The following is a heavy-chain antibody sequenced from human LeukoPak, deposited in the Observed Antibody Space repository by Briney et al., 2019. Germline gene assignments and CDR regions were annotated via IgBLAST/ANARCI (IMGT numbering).Heavy chain of an antibody. CDR2: ISSSSSTI. CDR1: GFTFSSYS. Sequence: GGSLRLSCAASGFTFSSYSMNWVRQAPGKGLEWVSYISSSSSTIYYADSVKGRFTISRDNAKDSLYLQMNSLRAEDTAVYYCARDIYYDSSGYYGSVYWGQGTLVTVSS. CDR3: ARDIYYDSSGYYGSVY. J-gene: IGHJ4*02. V-gene: IGHV3-48*04. D-gene: IGHD3-22*01.